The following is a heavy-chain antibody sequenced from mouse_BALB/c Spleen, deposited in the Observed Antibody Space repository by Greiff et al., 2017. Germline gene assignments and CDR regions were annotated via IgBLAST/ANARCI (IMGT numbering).Heavy chain of an antibody. CDR1: GYTFTDYY. Sequence: QVQLKESGAELARPGASVKLSCKASGYTFTDYYINWVKQRTGQGLEWIGEIYPGSGNTYYNEKFKGKATLTADKSSSTAYMQLSSLTSEDSAVYFCARSGNRYAMDYWGQGTSVTVSS. CDR2: IYPGSGNT. V-gene: IGHV1-77*01. J-gene: IGHJ4*01. CDR3: ARSGNRYAMDY. D-gene: IGHD2-1*01.